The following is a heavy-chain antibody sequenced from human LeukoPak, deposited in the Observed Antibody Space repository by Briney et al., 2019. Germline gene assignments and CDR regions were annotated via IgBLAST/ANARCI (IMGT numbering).Heavy chain of an antibody. CDR1: GFTFSSYA. D-gene: IGHD3-22*01. Sequence: LAGGSLRLSCAASGFTFSSYAMSWVRQAPGKGLEWVSAISGSGGSTYYADSVKGRFTISRDNSKNTLYLQMNSLRAEDTAVYYCAKDFPGNYYDSSGYYSLFSRSFDYWGQGTLVTVSS. J-gene: IGHJ4*02. CDR2: ISGSGGST. V-gene: IGHV3-23*01. CDR3: AKDFPGNYYDSSGYYSLFSRSFDY.